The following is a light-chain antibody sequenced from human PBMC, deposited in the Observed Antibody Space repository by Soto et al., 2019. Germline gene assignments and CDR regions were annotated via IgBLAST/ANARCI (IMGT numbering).Light chain of an antibody. CDR3: QQLNSYPLT. V-gene: IGKV1-5*01. J-gene: IGKJ4*01. CDR2: DAS. CDR1: QSISTW. Sequence: IQMTQSPSTLSASVGDRVTITCRASQSISTWVAWYQQKPGKAPKFLIYDASSLESGVPSRFSGSGSGTEFTLTISSLQPDDFATYYCQQLNSYPLTFGGGTKVDIK.